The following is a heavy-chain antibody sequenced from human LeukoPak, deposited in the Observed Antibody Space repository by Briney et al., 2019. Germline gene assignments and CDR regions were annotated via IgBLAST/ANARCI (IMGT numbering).Heavy chain of an antibody. Sequence: SETLSLTCAVYGGSFSGYYWSWIRQPPGKGLEWIGEINHSGSTDYNPSLKSRVTISVDTSKNQFSLKLSSVTAADTAVYYCARVGTIYYDFWSGYSAVWFDPWGQGTLVTVSS. CDR3: ARVGTIYYDFWSGYSAVWFDP. D-gene: IGHD3-3*01. J-gene: IGHJ5*02. V-gene: IGHV4-34*01. CDR1: GGSFSGYY. CDR2: INHSGST.